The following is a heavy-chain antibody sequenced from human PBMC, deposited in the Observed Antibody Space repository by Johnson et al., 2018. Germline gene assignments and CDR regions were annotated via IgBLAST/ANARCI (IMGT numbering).Heavy chain of an antibody. CDR1: GFTFSNYG. J-gene: IGHJ4*02. D-gene: IGHD4-17*01. Sequence: QVQLVQSGGGVVQPGRSLRLSCAASGFTFSNYGMHWVRQAPGKGLEWVAVISNDGSNKYYADSVKGRFTVSRDTAKNTLYLQMNSLRAEDTAVYYCAKDRVGLGYRFDYWGRGTLVTVSS. CDR2: ISNDGSNK. CDR3: AKDRVGLGYRFDY. V-gene: IGHV3-30*18.